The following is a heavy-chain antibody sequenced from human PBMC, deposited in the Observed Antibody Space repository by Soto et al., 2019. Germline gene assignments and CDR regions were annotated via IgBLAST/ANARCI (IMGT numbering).Heavy chain of an antibody. Sequence: GGSLRLSCAASGFTFSSYWMHWVRQAPGKGLVWVSRINSDGSSTSYADSVKGRFTTSRDNAKKTLYLQMNSMRAEDTAVYYCARESYDFWSGPDYWGQGTLVTVSS. CDR1: GFTFSSYW. D-gene: IGHD3-3*01. CDR2: INSDGSST. V-gene: IGHV3-74*01. J-gene: IGHJ4*02. CDR3: ARESYDFWSGPDY.